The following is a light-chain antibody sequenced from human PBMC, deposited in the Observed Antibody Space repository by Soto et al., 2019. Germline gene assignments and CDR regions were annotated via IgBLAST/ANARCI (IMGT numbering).Light chain of an antibody. CDR2: KTS. V-gene: IGKV1-5*03. Sequence: DIQRTQSPSTLSTSVGDRVTISCRASQSISSWLAWYQQKRGKAPKLLIYKTSNLESGGPPRFGRSGSETESTLTISSLQPDDFATYYCQYWSDYCWTFGQGTKVEIK. CDR3: QYWSDYCWT. J-gene: IGKJ1*01. CDR1: QSISSW.